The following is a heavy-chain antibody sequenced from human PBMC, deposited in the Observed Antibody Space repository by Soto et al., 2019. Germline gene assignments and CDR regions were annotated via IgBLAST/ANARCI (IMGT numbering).Heavy chain of an antibody. CDR3: AREGIRHDFWSGSPLDHYFDY. CDR2: TYYRSKWYN. V-gene: IGHV6-1*01. CDR1: GDSVSSNSAA. J-gene: IGHJ4*02. Sequence: SQTLSLTCAISGDSVSSNSAAWNWIRQSPSRGLEWLGRTYYRSKWYNDYAVSVKSRITINPDTSKNQFSLKLSSVTAADTAVYYCAREGIRHDFWSGSPLDHYFDYWGQGTLVTVSS. D-gene: IGHD3-3*01.